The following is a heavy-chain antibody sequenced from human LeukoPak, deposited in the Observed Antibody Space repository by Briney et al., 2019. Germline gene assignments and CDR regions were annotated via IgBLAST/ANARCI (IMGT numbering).Heavy chain of an antibody. Sequence: AEPLSLTFTVSGAAIRTYYWSWFGKPPGKGLGGFGYIYYSGSTNYNPSLKSRVTISVDTSTNQFSRKPSSVTAADTAVYYCASHPASDPGAFDPWGQGTLVTVSS. CDR3: ASHPASDPGAFDP. CDR2: IYYSGST. V-gene: IGHV4-59*01. CDR1: GAAIRTYY. D-gene: IGHD4/OR15-4a*01. J-gene: IGHJ5*02.